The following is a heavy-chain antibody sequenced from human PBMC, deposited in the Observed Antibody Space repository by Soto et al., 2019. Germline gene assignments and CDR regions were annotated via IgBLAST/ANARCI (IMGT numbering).Heavy chain of an antibody. CDR2: MNPNSGNT. V-gene: IGHV1-8*01. J-gene: IGHJ3*02. Sequence: ASVKVSCKASGYTFTSCDINWVRQATGQGLEWMGWMNPNSGNTGYAQKFQGRVTMTRNTSISTAYMELSSLRSEDTAVYYCARGRYDYWNGYYKGAFDIWRRGTMVTVSS. D-gene: IGHD3-3*01. CDR1: GYTFTSCD. CDR3: ARGRYDYWNGYYKGAFDI.